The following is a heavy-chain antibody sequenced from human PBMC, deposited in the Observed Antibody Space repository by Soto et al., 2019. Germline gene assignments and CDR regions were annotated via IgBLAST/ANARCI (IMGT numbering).Heavy chain of an antibody. CDR1: GGTFSSYA. Sequence: QVQLVQSGAEVKKPGSSVKVSCKASGGTFSSYAISWVRQAPGQGLEWMGGIIPIFGTANYAQKFQGRVTITAEESTSTAYMERSSLRSEDTAVYYCARPTRYYYDSSGQSAWFDPSGQGTLVTVSS. CDR2: IIPIFGTA. D-gene: IGHD3-22*01. J-gene: IGHJ5*02. CDR3: ARPTRYYYDSSGQSAWFDP. V-gene: IGHV1-69*12.